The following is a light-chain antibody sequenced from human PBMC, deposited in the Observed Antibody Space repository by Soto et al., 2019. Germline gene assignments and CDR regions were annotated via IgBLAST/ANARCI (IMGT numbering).Light chain of an antibody. CDR1: HSMSSY. CDR2: KAS. J-gene: IGKJ1*01. CDR3: QQYNSYSWT. V-gene: IGKV1-5*03. Sequence: DIQMTQSPSTLSGSVGDRVTITCRASHSMSSYLNWYQQKPGKAPKLLIYKASSLESGVPSRFSGSGSGTEFTLTISSLQPDDFATYYCQQYNSYSWTFGQGTKV.